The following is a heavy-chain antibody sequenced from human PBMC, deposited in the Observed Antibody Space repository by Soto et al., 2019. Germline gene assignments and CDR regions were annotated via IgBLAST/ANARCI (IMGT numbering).Heavy chain of an antibody. CDR3: VRQGFGALLGLVDV. V-gene: IGHV4-59*08. Sequence: QVQLQESGPGLVKPSETLSLICSDSGGSISSHNWVWIRLPPGKGLEWTGYIRDSGDTSYNPSLNRRVTTSLDTSKKQFSLKLTSVTAADTAVYYCVRQGFGALLGLVDVWGQGTTVTVSS. CDR1: GGSISSHN. CDR2: IRDSGDT. J-gene: IGHJ6*02. D-gene: IGHD3-10*01.